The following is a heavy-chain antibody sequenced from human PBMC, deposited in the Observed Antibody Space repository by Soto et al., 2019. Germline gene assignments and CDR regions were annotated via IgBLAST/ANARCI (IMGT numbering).Heavy chain of an antibody. CDR3: ARGLGGARTYFDY. J-gene: IGHJ4*02. V-gene: IGHV4-31*03. Sequence: SETLSLTCTVSGGSISSGGYYWSWIRQHPGKGLEWIGYIYYSGSTYYSPSLKSRVTISVDTSKNQFSLKLSSVTAADTAVYYCARGLGGARTYFDYWGQGTLVTVSS. D-gene: IGHD3-10*01. CDR2: IYYSGST. CDR1: GGSISSGGYY.